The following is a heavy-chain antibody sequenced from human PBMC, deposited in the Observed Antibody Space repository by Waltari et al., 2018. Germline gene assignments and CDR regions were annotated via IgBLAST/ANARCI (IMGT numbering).Heavy chain of an antibody. CDR3: ARLGWLFDY. J-gene: IGHJ4*02. D-gene: IGHD3-10*01. Sequence: QLQLPESGPGLVKPSETLSLTCPVYGGSISSSRYYWGWIRQPPGKGLEWIGSIYYSGSTYYNPSLKSRVTISVDTSKNQFSLKLSSVTAADTAVYYCARLGWLFDYWGQGTLVIVSS. CDR1: GGSISSSRYY. CDR2: IYYSGST. V-gene: IGHV4-39*01.